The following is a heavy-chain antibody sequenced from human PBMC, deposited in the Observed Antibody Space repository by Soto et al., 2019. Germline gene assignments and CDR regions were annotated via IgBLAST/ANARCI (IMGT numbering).Heavy chain of an antibody. D-gene: IGHD2-21*01. CDR2: INAGNGNT. J-gene: IGHJ4*02. CDR1: GYTFTSYA. V-gene: IGHV1-3*05. Sequence: QVQLVHSGAEEKKPGASVKVSCKASGYTFTSYAMHWVRQAPGQRLEWMGWINAGNGNTEYSQKFQGRVTITRDTSASTAYMELSSLRSEDTAVYYCARGGEPIDYWGQGTLVTVSS. CDR3: ARGGEPIDY.